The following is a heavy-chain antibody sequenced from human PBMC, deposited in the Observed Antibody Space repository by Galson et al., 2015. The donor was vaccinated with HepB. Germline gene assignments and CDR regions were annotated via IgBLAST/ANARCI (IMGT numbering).Heavy chain of an antibody. CDR2: IVVGSGNT. V-gene: IGHV1-58*02. CDR1: GSTFTSSA. D-gene: IGHD3-9*01. Sequence: SVKVSCKASGSTFTSSAMQWVRQARGQRLEWIGWIVVGSGNTNYAQKFQERVTITRDMSTSTAYMELSSLRSEDTAVYYCAADRVPYYDILTGLAADAFDIWGQGTMVTVSS. CDR3: AADRVPYYDILTGLAADAFDI. J-gene: IGHJ3*02.